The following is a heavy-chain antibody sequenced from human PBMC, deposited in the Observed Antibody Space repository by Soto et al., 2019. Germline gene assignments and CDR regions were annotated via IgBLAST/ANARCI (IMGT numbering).Heavy chain of an antibody. Sequence: SETLSLTCTVSGGSVNSASYYWSWIRQPPGKGLEWIGYIYYSGSISYNPSLKSRVTISVDTSKNQFSLKLSSVTAADTAVYYCARDGARGTYNWFDPWGQGTLVTVSS. J-gene: IGHJ5*02. D-gene: IGHD1-1*01. CDR1: GGSVNSASYY. CDR3: ARDGARGTYNWFDP. CDR2: IYYSGSI. V-gene: IGHV4-61*01.